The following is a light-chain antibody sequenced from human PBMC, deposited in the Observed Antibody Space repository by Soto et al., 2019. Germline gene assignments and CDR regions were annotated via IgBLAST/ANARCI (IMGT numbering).Light chain of an antibody. CDR3: QQSYRTPIT. V-gene: IGKV1-39*01. J-gene: IGKJ5*01. CDR2: AAS. CDR1: QGISNY. Sequence: IQMTQAPSTRSESVGGRVTITCRASQGISNYLAWYQQKPGKAPKLLIYAASSLQSGVPSRFSGRGSGTDVTVPISSLQPEDFATYYEQQSYRTPITIGQGTRLEIK.